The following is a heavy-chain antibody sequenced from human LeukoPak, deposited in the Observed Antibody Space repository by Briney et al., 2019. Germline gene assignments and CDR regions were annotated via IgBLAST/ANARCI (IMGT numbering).Heavy chain of an antibody. CDR2: ISSSGNSI. D-gene: IGHD6-13*01. CDR1: GFTFGDYY. CDR3: ARDQVSIAGTGIDY. V-gene: IGHV3-11*04. J-gene: IGHJ4*02. Sequence: TGGSLRLSCAASGFTFGDYYMSWIRQAPGKGLEWVSYISSSGNSISYADSVKGRFTISRDNAKNSLFLQMNSLSAEDTAVYYCARDQVSIAGTGIDYWGQGTLVTVSS.